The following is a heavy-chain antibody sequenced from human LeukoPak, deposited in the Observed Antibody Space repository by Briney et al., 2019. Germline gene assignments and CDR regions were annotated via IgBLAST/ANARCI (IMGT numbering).Heavy chain of an antibody. CDR3: ARAAAGRIVTNYYFDY. CDR1: GFTFSSYS. D-gene: IGHD6-13*01. Sequence: GGSLRLSCAASGFTFSSYSMNWVRQAPGKGLEWVSSISSSSSYIYYADSVKGRFTISRDNAKNSLYLQMNSLRAEDTAVYYCARAAAGRIVTNYYFDYWGQGTLVTVSS. J-gene: IGHJ4*02. V-gene: IGHV3-21*01. CDR2: ISSSSSYI.